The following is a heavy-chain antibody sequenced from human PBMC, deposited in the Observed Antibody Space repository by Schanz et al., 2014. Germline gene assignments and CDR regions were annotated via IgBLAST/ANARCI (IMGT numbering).Heavy chain of an antibody. Sequence: QVQLVQSGAEVKKPGASVKVSCKASGYTFSDYYIHWVRQAPGQGLEWMGWINPNTGGTNFAQKFQGGVTVTRDTSISTVYMELSRVTYEDTAVYYCARDDRAYYDGMDVWGQGTTVTVSS. D-gene: IGHD3-22*01. CDR3: ARDDRAYYDGMDV. V-gene: IGHV1-2*02. CDR2: INPNTGGT. CDR1: GYTFSDYY. J-gene: IGHJ6*02.